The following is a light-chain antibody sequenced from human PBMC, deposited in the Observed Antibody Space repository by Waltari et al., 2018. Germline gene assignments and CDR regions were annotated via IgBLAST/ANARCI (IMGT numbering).Light chain of an antibody. J-gene: IGLJ3*02. Sequence: QSALPQPRSVSGSPGQSVTVSCTGTSNDVGGSTYVSWYQPHPGKAPNVMIYFVINGPSGVPERSPGSKSGNTASLTISGLQGEAEADYYCCSYAGSYTYWVFGGGTKLTVL. CDR1: SNDVGGSTY. CDR3: CSYAGSYTYWV. CDR2: FVI. V-gene: IGLV2-11*01.